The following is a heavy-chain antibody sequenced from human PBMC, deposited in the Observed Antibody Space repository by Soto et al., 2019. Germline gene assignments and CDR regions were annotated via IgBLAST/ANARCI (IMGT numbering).Heavy chain of an antibody. J-gene: IGHJ4*02. D-gene: IGHD1-7*01. CDR2: IIPILGIA. CDR1: GGTFSSYT. Sequence: GASVKVSCKASGGTFSSYTISWVRQAPGQGLEWMGRIIPILGIANYAQKFQGRVTITADKSTSTAYMELSSLRSEDTAVYYCASRHWNSRTPYNIDYWGQGTPVTVSS. CDR3: ASRHWNSRTPYNIDY. V-gene: IGHV1-69*02.